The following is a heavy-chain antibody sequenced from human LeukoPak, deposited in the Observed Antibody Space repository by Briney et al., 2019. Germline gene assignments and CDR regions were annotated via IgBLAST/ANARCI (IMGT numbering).Heavy chain of an antibody. V-gene: IGHV3-23*01. Sequence: GGSLRLSCAASGFSFSTYAMSWVRQAPGKGLEWVSGVNGNGGSTSYADSVKGRFTIFRDNSKNTVYLQMNSLRVEDTAVYYCARAETYRIVGATPIGYWGQGTLVTVSS. J-gene: IGHJ4*02. D-gene: IGHD1-26*01. CDR3: ARAETYRIVGATPIGY. CDR1: GFSFSTYA. CDR2: VNGNGGST.